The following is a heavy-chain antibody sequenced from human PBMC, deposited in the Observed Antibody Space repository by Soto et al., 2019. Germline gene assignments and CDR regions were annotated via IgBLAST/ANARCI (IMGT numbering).Heavy chain of an antibody. CDR3: ARLQTAVPHY. CDR2: IFYDGYT. J-gene: IGHJ4*02. CDR1: GDSISGSPYY. D-gene: IGHD6-13*01. V-gene: IGHV4-39*01. Sequence: QVQLQESGPGLVMPSETLSLTCTVSGDSISGSPYYWGWIRQPPGKRLEWIGSIFYDGYTVYTPSLTSGVTISVHTSKNPFSPKLTSVAAADTATYFCARLQTAVPHYWGQGILVTVSS.